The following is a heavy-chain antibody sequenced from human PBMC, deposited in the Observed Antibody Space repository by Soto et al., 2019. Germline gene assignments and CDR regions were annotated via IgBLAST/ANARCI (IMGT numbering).Heavy chain of an antibody. CDR1: GFTFNSYA. CDR3: VRKYPGTRPFDY. D-gene: IGHD2-2*01. CDR2: IGTDGNT. V-gene: IGHV3-23*01. J-gene: IGHJ4*01. Sequence: GGSLRLSCAASGFTFNSYAMNWVRQAPGKGLAWVSAIGTDGNTYYANSVKGRFTISRDNSRTTLYLQMNSLRVEDTALYYCVRKYPGTRPFDYWGQGTLVTV.